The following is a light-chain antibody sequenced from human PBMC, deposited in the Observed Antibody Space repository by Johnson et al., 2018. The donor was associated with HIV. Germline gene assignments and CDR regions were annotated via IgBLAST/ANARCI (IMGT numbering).Light chain of an antibody. CDR3: GTWDSSLTSYV. CDR1: SSNIGNNY. J-gene: IGLJ1*01. Sequence: QSALTQPPSVSAAPGQKVTISCSGSSSNIGNNYVSWYQQVPGTAPKLLIYENNKRPSGIPDRFSGSKSGTSATLGITGLQTGDEAYYYCGTWDSSLTSYVFGAGTKVTVL. CDR2: ENN. V-gene: IGLV1-51*01.